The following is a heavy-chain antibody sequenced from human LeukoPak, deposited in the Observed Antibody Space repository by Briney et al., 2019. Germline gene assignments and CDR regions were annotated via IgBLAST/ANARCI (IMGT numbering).Heavy chain of an antibody. CDR3: ARGSSSSWPPFDY. V-gene: IGHV4-30-2*01. CDR2: IYHSGST. Sequence: PSETLSLTCTVSGGSISSGGYYWSWIRQPPGKGLEWIGYIYHSGSTYYNPSPKSRVTISVDRSKNQFSLKLSSVTAADTAVYYCARGSSSSWPPFDYWGQGTLVTVSS. CDR1: GGSISSGGYY. J-gene: IGHJ4*02. D-gene: IGHD6-13*01.